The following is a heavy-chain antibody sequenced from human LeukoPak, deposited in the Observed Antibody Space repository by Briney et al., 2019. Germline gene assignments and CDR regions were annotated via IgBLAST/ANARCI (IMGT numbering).Heavy chain of an antibody. CDR2: ISGSGGST. CDR3: AGRPARGPGLGYGMDV. V-gene: IGHV3-23*01. Sequence: GGSLRLSCAASGFTFSSYAMSWVRQAPGKGLEWVSAISGSGGSTYYADSVKGRFTISRDNSKNTLYLQMNSLRAEDTAVYYCAGRPARGPGLGYGMDVWGQGTTVTVSS. CDR1: GFTFSSYA. D-gene: IGHD1-1*01. J-gene: IGHJ6*02.